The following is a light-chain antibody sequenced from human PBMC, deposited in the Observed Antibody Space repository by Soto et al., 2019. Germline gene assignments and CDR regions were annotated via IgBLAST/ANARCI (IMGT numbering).Light chain of an antibody. CDR2: WAS. CDR3: QQSARSPLT. CDR1: QSVLYSSNNKNY. J-gene: IGKJ1*01. Sequence: DIVMTQSPDSLAVSLGERATINCKSSQSVLYSSNNKNYLAWYQQKPGQPPKLLIYWASTRESGVPDRFSGSGSGTDFTLTISSLQAEDVAVYYCQQSARSPLTFGQGTRVDI. V-gene: IGKV4-1*01.